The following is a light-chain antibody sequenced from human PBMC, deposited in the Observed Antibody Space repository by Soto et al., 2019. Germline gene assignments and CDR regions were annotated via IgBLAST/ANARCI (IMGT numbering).Light chain of an antibody. CDR2: VNSDGSH. CDR1: SGHSNYA. CDR3: QTWDTGIVL. V-gene: IGLV4-69*01. Sequence: QLVLTQSPSASASLGASVKLTCTLSSGHSNYAIAWHQQLPEKGHRYLMKVNSDGSHSKGDGIPDRFSGSSSGAERYLTISSLQYEDEADYYCQTWDTGIVLFGGGTKLTVL. J-gene: IGLJ2*01.